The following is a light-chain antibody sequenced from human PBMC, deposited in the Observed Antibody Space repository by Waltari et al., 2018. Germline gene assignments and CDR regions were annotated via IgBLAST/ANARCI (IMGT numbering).Light chain of an antibody. CDR2: NNN. Sequence: QPVLIQPPSASGTLGQRVTISCSGSSSNIGGNTVNWYQQFPGAAPKVFIYNNNQRPSGVPVRFSGSKSGTSASLAISGLQSEDEANDYCAAWDDSVNAWLFGGGAKLTVL. J-gene: IGLJ3*02. V-gene: IGLV1-44*01. CDR3: AAWDDSVNAWL. CDR1: SSNIGGNT.